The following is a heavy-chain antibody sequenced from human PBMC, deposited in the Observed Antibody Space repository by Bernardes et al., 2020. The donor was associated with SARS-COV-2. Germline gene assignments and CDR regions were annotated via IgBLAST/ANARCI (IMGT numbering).Heavy chain of an antibody. J-gene: IGHJ6*02. V-gene: IGHV4-59*01. D-gene: IGHD3-10*01. CDR1: GGSISSYY. CDR3: ARVGWGGSGSYYNEYYYGMDV. Sequence: SETLSLTCTVSGGSISSYYWSWIRQPPGKGLEWIGYIYYSGSTNYNPSLKSRVTISVDTSKNQFSLKLSSVTAADTAVYYCARVGWGGSGSYYNEYYYGMDVWGQGTTVTVSS. CDR2: IYYSGST.